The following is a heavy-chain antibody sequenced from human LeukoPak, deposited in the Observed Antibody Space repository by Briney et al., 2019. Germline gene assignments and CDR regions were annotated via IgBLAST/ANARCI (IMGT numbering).Heavy chain of an antibody. D-gene: IGHD2-2*01. Sequence: GASVKVSFKSSGYTFTSYGISWVRQAPGQGLEWMGWISAYNGNTNYAQKLQGRVTMTTDTSTSTAYMELRSLRSDDTAVYYCASVDCSSTSCYYVSDPWGQGTLVTVSS. J-gene: IGHJ5*02. V-gene: IGHV1-18*01. CDR1: GYTFTSYG. CDR2: ISAYNGNT. CDR3: ASVDCSSTSCYYVSDP.